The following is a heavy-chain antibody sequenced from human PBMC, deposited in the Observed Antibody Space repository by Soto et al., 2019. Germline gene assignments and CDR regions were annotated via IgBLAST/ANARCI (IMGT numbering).Heavy chain of an antibody. Sequence: SETLSLTCSVSGGSISSSSYSWGWIRQSPGKRLEWIGTIYYSGSTHYNPSLEGRVTISVDTSKNQFSLKLSSVTAADTAVYYCARRDGWAGYFDYWGQGTLVTVSS. J-gene: IGHJ4*02. CDR2: IYYSGST. V-gene: IGHV4-39*01. CDR3: ARRDGWAGYFDY. D-gene: IGHD1-26*01. CDR1: GGSISSSSYS.